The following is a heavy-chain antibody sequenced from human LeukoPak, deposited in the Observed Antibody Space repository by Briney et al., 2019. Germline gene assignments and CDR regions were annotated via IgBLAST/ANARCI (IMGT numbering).Heavy chain of an antibody. CDR1: GFNFRSYE. V-gene: IGHV3-48*03. Sequence: GGSLRLSCAASGFNFRSYEMNWVRQAPGQGLQWVSYISSSGSAISYADSVKGRFTISRDNSKNSPNLQMDTLRAEDTAVYYCARGDGTYSHNWFDHWGQGTLVTVSS. CDR3: ARGDGTYSHNWFDH. CDR2: ISSSGSAI. D-gene: IGHD1-26*01. J-gene: IGHJ5*02.